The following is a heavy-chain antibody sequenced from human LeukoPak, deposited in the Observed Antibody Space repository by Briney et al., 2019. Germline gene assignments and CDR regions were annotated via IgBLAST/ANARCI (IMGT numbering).Heavy chain of an antibody. CDR3: AKDQRNSSWYTVRYFQH. Sequence: PGGSLRLSCAASGFTFSSYGMHWVRQAPGKGLEWVAFIRYDGSNKYYADSVKGRFTISRDNSKNTLCLQMNSLRAEDTAVYYCAKDQRNSSWYTVRYFQHWGQGTLVTVSS. CDR2: IRYDGSNK. CDR1: GFTFSSYG. J-gene: IGHJ1*01. V-gene: IGHV3-30*02. D-gene: IGHD6-13*01.